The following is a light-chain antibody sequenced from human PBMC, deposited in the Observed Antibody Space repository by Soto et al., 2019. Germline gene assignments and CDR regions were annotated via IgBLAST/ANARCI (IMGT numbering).Light chain of an antibody. Sequence: QSVLTQSASVSGSPGQSITIFCSGTSSDVGAYKFVSWYRHHPGKAPQVMIYEVSNRPSGVSNRFSGSKSGNTASLTISGLQPEDEGDYYCSSYTSTSTPWVFGGGTKVTVL. V-gene: IGLV2-14*01. CDR3: SSYTSTSTPWV. CDR2: EVS. CDR1: SSDVGAYKF. J-gene: IGLJ3*02.